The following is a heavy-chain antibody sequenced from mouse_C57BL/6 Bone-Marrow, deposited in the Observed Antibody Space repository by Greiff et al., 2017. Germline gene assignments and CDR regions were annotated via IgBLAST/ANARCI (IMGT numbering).Heavy chain of an antibody. CDR3: ARSYDYGDYTMDY. J-gene: IGHJ4*01. Sequence: VQLQQPGAELVKPGASVKLSCKASGYTFTNYWMHWVKQRPGQGLEWIGMMHPNGGSPDYNEKFKSEATLSVDKSSRTAYMELSSLTSEDSAVYYCARSYDYGDYTMDYWGQEASVTVSS. V-gene: IGHV1-64*01. CDR2: MHPNGGSP. D-gene: IGHD2-4*01. CDR1: GYTFTNYW.